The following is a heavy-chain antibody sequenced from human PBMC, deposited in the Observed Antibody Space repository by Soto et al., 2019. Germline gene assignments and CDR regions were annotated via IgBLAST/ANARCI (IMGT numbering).Heavy chain of an antibody. CDR1: GFTFSSYA. Sequence: PGRSLRLSCSASGFTFSSYAMHWVRQAPGKGLEYVSAISSNGGSTYYADSVKGRFTISRDNSKNTLYLQMSSLRAEDTAVYYCVKTLQYSYGLPHWGQGTLVTVSS. CDR3: VKTLQYSYGLPH. J-gene: IGHJ4*02. D-gene: IGHD5-18*01. V-gene: IGHV3-64D*06. CDR2: ISSNGGST.